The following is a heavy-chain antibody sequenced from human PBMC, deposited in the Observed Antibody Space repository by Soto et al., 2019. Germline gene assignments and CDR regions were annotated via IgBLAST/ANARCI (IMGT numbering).Heavy chain of an antibody. CDR3: AREGYSYGHLILDY. Sequence: QVQLQESGPGLVKPSETLSLTCTVSGGSISSYYWSWIRQPPGKGLEWIGYIYYSGSTNYNPSLKSRVTISVDTSKNQFSLKLSSVTAADTAVYYCAREGYSYGHLILDYWGQGTLVTVSS. J-gene: IGHJ4*02. CDR2: IYYSGST. D-gene: IGHD5-18*01. CDR1: GGSISSYY. V-gene: IGHV4-59*01.